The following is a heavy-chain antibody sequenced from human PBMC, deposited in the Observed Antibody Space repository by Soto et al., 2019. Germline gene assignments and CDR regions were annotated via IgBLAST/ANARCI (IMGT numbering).Heavy chain of an antibody. D-gene: IGHD3-10*01. Sequence: GGSLRLSCAASGFTFSSYSMNWVRQAPGKGLEWVSYISSSSSTIYYEDSVKGRFTISRDNAKNSLYLQMNSLRDEDTAVYYCSRDVLLWFGEGINWFDPWGQGTLVTVSS. V-gene: IGHV3-48*02. CDR1: GFTFSSYS. J-gene: IGHJ5*02. CDR2: ISSSSSTI. CDR3: SRDVLLWFGEGINWFDP.